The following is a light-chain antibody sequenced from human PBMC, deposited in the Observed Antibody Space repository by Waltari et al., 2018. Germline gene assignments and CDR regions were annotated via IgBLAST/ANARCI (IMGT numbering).Light chain of an antibody. J-gene: IGLJ1*01. V-gene: IGLV2-11*01. Sequence: QSALTQPRSVSGSPGQSVTISSTGTSGDAGVYNFVHWYHQHPDKVPKLIIYDVSKRPSGVPDRFSGSKSGNTASLTISGLQAEDEADYYCCSYAGVYVYVFGTGTKVTVL. CDR2: DVS. CDR3: CSYAGVYVYV. CDR1: SGDAGVYNF.